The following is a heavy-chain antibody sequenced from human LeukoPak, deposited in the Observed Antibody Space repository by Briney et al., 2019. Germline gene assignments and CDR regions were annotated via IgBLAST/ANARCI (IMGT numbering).Heavy chain of an antibody. Sequence: SETLSLTCSVSGGSISGHYWTWIRQPPGKGLEWIGQIHYTGKPDYNPSLKSRITISVDTSKNQVSLQVSSVTAAGSAIYYCARFGVDYDMDVWGHGTTVTVFS. CDR1: GGSISGHY. CDR2: IHYTGKP. J-gene: IGHJ6*02. V-gene: IGHV4-59*11. CDR3: ARFGVDYDMDV. D-gene: IGHD3-16*01.